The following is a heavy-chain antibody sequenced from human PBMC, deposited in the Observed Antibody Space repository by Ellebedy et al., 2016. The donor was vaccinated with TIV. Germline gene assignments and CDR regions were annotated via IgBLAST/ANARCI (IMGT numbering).Heavy chain of an antibody. CDR2: INSDGSST. V-gene: IGHV3-74*01. J-gene: IGHJ4*02. CDR1: GFTFSSHW. CDR3: ARGGGCGSGDCWAFDY. Sequence: GESLKISCAASGFTFSSHWMHWVRQAPGKGLVWVSRINSDGSSTSYADSVKGRFTISRDNAKNTLYLQMNRLRAEDTAVYYCARGGGCGSGDCWAFDYWGQGTLVIVSS. D-gene: IGHD2-21*02.